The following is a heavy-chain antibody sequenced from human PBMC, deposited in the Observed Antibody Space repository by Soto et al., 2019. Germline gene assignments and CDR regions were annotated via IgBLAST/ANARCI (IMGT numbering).Heavy chain of an antibody. V-gene: IGHV4-34*01. CDR2: IHPSGST. Sequence: SETLSLTCAVSGGSLSDYYWPWIRQSQGKGLEWVGEIHPSGSTYYNPSLRSRVTISVDTSKNQFSLKLTSLTAADTAIYYCARGRDEYKLANVWGNGTPVIVSS. J-gene: IGHJ6*04. CDR1: GGSLSDYY. D-gene: IGHD1-1*01. CDR3: ARGRDEYKLANV.